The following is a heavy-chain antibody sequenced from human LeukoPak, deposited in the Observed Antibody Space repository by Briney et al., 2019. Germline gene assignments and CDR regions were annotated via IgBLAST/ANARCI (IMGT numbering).Heavy chain of an antibody. CDR2: INHSGST. V-gene: IGHV4-34*01. Sequence: SETLSLTCAVYGGSFSGYYWSWIRQPPGKGLEWIGEINHSGSTNYNPSLKSRVTISVDTSKNQFSLKLSSVTAADTAVYYCARGGRIVVVPAAIGGWFDPWGQGTLVTVS. CDR3: ARGGRIVVVPAAIGGWFDP. J-gene: IGHJ5*02. D-gene: IGHD2-2*02. CDR1: GGSFSGYY.